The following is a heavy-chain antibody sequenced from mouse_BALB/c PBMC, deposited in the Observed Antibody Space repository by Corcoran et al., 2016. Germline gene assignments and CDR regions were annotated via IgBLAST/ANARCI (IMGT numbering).Heavy chain of an antibody. V-gene: IGHV3-6*02. CDR3: ASDYYGTSFAY. Sequence: DVQLQESGPGLVKPSQSLSLTCSVTGYSITSGYYWNWIRQFPGNKLEWMGYISYDGSNNYNPSLKNRISITRDTSKNQFFLKLNSVTTEDTATYYCASDYYGTSFAYWGQGTLVTVSA. CDR2: ISYDGSN. J-gene: IGHJ3*01. CDR1: GYSITSGYY. D-gene: IGHD1-1*01.